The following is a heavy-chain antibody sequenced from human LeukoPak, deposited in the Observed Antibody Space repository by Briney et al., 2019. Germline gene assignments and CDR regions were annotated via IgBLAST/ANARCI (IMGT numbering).Heavy chain of an antibody. CDR1: GYTFTSYV. J-gene: IGHJ3*02. CDR3: ARALDGYDAFDI. Sequence: ASVKVSCKASGYTFTSYVMHWVRQAPGQRLEWMGWINAGNGNTKYSQKFQGRVTITRDTSASTAYMELSSLRSEDTAVYYCARALDGYDAFDIWGQGTMVTVSS. CDR2: INAGNGNT. D-gene: IGHD3/OR15-3a*01. V-gene: IGHV1-3*01.